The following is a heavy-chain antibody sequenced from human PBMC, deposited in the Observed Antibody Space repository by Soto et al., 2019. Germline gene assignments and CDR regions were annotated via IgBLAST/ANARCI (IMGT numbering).Heavy chain of an antibody. Sequence: GGSLRLSCAASGFTFSSYAMSWVRQAPGKGLEWVSAISGSGGSTYYADSVKGRFTISRDNSKNTLYLQMNSLRAEDTAVYYGAKDLDHPFPEGPFDYWGQGTLVTVSS. CDR1: GFTFSSYA. CDR2: ISGSGGST. D-gene: IGHD2-2*03. V-gene: IGHV3-23*01. CDR3: AKDLDHPFPEGPFDY. J-gene: IGHJ4*02.